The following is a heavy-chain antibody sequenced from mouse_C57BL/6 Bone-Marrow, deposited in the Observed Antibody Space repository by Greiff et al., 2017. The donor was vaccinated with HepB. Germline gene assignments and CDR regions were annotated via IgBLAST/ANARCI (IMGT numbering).Heavy chain of an antibody. CDR1: GYSFTGYY. D-gene: IGHD4-1*01. Sequence: VQLQQSGPELVKPGASVKISCKASGYSFTGYYMNWVKQSPEKSLEWIGEINPSTGGTTYNQKFKAKATLTVDKSSSTAYMQLKSLTSEDSAVYYCARMGRLYYAMDYWGKGTSVTVSS. J-gene: IGHJ4*01. V-gene: IGHV1-42*01. CDR2: INPSTGGT. CDR3: ARMGRLYYAMDY.